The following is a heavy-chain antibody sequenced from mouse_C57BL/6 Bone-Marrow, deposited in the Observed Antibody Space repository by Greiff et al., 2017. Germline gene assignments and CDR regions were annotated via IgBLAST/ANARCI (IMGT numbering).Heavy chain of an antibody. CDR2: ISSGSSTI. J-gene: IGHJ3*01. CDR1: GFTFSDYG. CDR3: ASGDYADEGAWFAY. Sequence: EVKLVESGGGLVKPGGSLKLSCAASGFTFSDYGMHWVRQAPEKGLKWVAYISSGSSTIYYTATVQGRFTISRANAKNTLFQQMTSLRSVNTAMYYCASGDYADEGAWFAYWGQGTLVTVSA. D-gene: IGHD2-13*01. V-gene: IGHV5-17*01.